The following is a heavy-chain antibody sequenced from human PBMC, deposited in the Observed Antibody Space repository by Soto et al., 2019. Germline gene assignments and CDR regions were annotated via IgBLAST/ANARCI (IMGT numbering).Heavy chain of an antibody. J-gene: IGHJ4*02. Sequence: EVQLLESGGGLVQPGGSLRLSCAASGFSFSNYAMNWVRQAPGMGLQWVSGISGGAASTTYADSVKGRFTISRDNSENTLFLQVSSLRVEDTAVYYCAWASSHYASGTAFESWGQGTLITVSS. V-gene: IGHV3-23*01. D-gene: IGHD3-10*01. CDR2: ISGGAAST. CDR1: GFSFSNYA. CDR3: AWASSHYASGTAFES.